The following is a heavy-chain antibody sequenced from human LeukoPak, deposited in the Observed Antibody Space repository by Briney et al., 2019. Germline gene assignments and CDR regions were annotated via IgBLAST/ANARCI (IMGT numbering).Heavy chain of an antibody. CDR2: IWNDGSKK. CDR3: ARDSLGGDY. V-gene: IGHV3-33*01. Sequence: GRSLRLSCAASGFTFSTFGMHWVRRAPGKGLEWAAVIWNDGSKKFYADSVKGRFTISRDNSKNTLYLQMNSLRAEDTAVYYCARDSLGGDYWGQGTLVTVSS. CDR1: GFTFSTFG. D-gene: IGHD3-16*01. J-gene: IGHJ4*02.